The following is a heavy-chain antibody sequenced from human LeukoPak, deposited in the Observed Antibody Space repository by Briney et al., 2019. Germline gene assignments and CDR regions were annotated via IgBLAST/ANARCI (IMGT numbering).Heavy chain of an antibody. CDR2: IYTSGST. CDR1: GGSISSGSYY. D-gene: IGHD3-16*02. V-gene: IGHV4-61*02. J-gene: IGHJ3*01. CDR3: PRESLYYDYVWGSYRYPPEA. Sequence: PSETLSLTCTVSGGSISSGSYYWSWIRQPAGKGLEWIGRIYTSGSTNYNPSLKSRVTISVDTSKNQFSLKLSSVTAADTAAYYCPRESLYYDYVWGSYRYPPEAWGQGTMVTVSS.